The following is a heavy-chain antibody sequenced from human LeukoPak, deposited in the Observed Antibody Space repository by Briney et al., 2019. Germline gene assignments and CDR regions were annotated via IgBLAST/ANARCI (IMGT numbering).Heavy chain of an antibody. CDR1: GYPFTDQF. Sequence: ASVRVSCKASGYPFTDQFINWVRQAPGQGLEWLGWISGYNGKTNYAQKFQGRVTMTTDTATTTAYMELRSLRPDDTAVYYCARDEGVTNPFWFWGQGTLVTVSS. D-gene: IGHD4-17*01. J-gene: IGHJ4*02. CDR2: ISGYNGKT. CDR3: ARDEGVTNPFWF. V-gene: IGHV1-18*01.